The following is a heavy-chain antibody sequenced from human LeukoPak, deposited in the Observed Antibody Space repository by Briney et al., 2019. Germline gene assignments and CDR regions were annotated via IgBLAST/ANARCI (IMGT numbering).Heavy chain of an antibody. Sequence: GGSLRLSCAASGFTFSSYGMSWVRQAPGKGLEWVSAISGSGGSTYYADSVKGRFTISRDNSKNTLYLQMNSLRAEDTAVYYCAKAYGSTVTLPSDWGQGTLVTVSS. CDR2: ISGSGGST. J-gene: IGHJ4*02. CDR3: AKAYGSTVTLPSD. D-gene: IGHD4-17*01. CDR1: GFTFSSYG. V-gene: IGHV3-23*01.